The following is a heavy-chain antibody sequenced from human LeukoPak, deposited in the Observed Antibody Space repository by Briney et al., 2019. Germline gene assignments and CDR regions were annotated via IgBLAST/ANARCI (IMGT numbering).Heavy chain of an antibody. V-gene: IGHV3-11*04. CDR2: ISNSGTDT. J-gene: IGHJ3*02. CDR3: ARASYDAFDI. CDR1: GFVFRNYY. Sequence: GGSLRLSCACTGFVFRNYYMRWMRPAPGKGLEWVSYISNSGTDTYYADSVKGRCTMSRDNAMNSLYLQMNSLRAEDTAVYYCARASYDAFDIWGQGTVVTVSS.